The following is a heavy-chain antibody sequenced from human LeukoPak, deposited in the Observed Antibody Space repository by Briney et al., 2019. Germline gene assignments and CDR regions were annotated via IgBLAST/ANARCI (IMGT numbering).Heavy chain of an antibody. D-gene: IGHD1-7*01. V-gene: IGHV3-9*01. CDR1: GFTFDDYA. CDR3: AKDRAYNWNYVIDY. CDR2: ISWNSGSI. Sequence: PGGSLRLSCAASGFTFDDYAMHWVRQAPGKGLEWVSGISWNSGSIGYADSVKGRFTISRDNAKNSLYLQMNSLRAEDTAVYYCAKDRAYNWNYVIDYWGQGTLVTVSS. J-gene: IGHJ4*02.